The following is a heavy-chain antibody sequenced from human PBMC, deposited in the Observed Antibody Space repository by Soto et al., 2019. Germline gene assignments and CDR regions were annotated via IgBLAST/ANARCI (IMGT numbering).Heavy chain of an antibody. D-gene: IGHD2-21*02. V-gene: IGHV1-46*04. Sequence: QVQLVQSGAEVKKPGTSVKVSCKASGDTFTDYYIHWVRQAPGQGLEWMGTVNPSGGHTTYAQHLLGRITITSDTSTSPHDMPLTSLTSAYTAVYYCARGGHVVVVTAALDFWGQGTLVTVSS. J-gene: IGHJ4*02. CDR1: GDTFTDYY. CDR3: ARGGHVVVVTAALDF. CDR2: VNPSGGHT.